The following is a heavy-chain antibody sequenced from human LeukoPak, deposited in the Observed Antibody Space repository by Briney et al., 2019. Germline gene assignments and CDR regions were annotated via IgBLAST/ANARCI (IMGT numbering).Heavy chain of an antibody. Sequence: SETLSLTCAVSGYSISSGYYWGWIRPPPGKGREWIGSIYHSGSTYYNPSLKRRVTISVDTSKTQFSLKLSSVTAADTAVYYCARDLMVRGVIDYWGQGTLVTVSS. J-gene: IGHJ4*02. CDR1: GYSISSGYY. CDR2: IYHSGST. D-gene: IGHD3-10*01. V-gene: IGHV4-38-2*02. CDR3: ARDLMVRGVIDY.